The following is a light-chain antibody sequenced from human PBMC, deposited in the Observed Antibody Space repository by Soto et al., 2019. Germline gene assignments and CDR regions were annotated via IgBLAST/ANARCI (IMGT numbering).Light chain of an antibody. J-gene: IGKJ1*01. CDR2: GAS. CDR1: QSVTGSY. Sequence: EIVLTQSPGTLSLSPGEGATLSCRASQSVTGSYLAWYQQKPGQAPRLLIYGASTRATGIPDRFSGSGSGTDFPLTISRLEPEAFAVSCCHQYGSSPPTFGQGT. V-gene: IGKV3-20*01. CDR3: HQYGSSPPT.